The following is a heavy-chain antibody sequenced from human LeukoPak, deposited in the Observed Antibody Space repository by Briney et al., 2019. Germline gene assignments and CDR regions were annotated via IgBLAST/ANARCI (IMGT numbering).Heavy chain of an antibody. CDR3: ARVGTSWYGGDYYFDY. V-gene: IGHV4-59*01. D-gene: IGHD6-13*01. CDR1: GGSISSYY. J-gene: IGHJ4*02. Sequence: KPSETLSLTCTVSGGSISSYYWSWIRQPPGKGLEWIGYIYYSGSTNYNPSLKSRVTISVDTSETQFSLKMSSVSAADTAVYYCARVGTSWYGGDYYFDYWGQGTLVTVSS. CDR2: IYYSGST.